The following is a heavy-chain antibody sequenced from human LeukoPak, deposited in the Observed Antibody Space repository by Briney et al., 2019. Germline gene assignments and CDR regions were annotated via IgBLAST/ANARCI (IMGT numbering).Heavy chain of an antibody. Sequence: ASVKVSCKASGYSFTGYYIHWVRLAPGQGLEWMGVINPSGGSTRYAQKFQDRVTMTRDMSTSTVYMELSSLRSEDTAVYYCAREGVSGSYLEYWGQGTLVTVSS. CDR2: INPSGGST. J-gene: IGHJ4*02. V-gene: IGHV1-46*01. CDR3: AREGVSGSYLEY. CDR1: GYSFTGYY. D-gene: IGHD1-26*01.